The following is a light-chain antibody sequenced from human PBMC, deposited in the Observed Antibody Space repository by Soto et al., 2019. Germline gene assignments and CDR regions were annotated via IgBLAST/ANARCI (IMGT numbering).Light chain of an antibody. CDR2: GNS. J-gene: IGLJ2*01. CDR3: QSYDSSLSGHVV. V-gene: IGLV1-40*01. CDR1: SSNIGAGYD. Sequence: QSVLTHPPSVSGAPGQRVTISCTGSSSNIGAGYDVHWYQQPPGTAPKLLIYGNSNRPSGVPDRFSGSKSGTSASLAITGLQAEDEADYYCQSYDSSLSGHVVFGGGTKLTVL.